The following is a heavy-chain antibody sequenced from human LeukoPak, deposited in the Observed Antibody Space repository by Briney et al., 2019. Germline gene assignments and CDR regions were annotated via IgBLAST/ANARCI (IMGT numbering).Heavy chain of an antibody. J-gene: IGHJ4*02. V-gene: IGHV1-2*02. Sequence: GASVKVSCKASGYTFTGYYIHWVRQAPGQGLEWIGWINPNNGGTNYAQKFQDRVTMTRDTSISTAYMELSRLTSDDTAVYYCARDQNFHGSGGYYGIDCWGQGTLVTVPS. D-gene: IGHD3-22*01. CDR2: INPNNGGT. CDR3: ARDQNFHGSGGYYGIDC. CDR1: GYTFTGYY.